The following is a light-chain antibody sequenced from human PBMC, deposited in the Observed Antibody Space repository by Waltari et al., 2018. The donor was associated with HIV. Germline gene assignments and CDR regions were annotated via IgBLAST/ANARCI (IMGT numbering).Light chain of an antibody. V-gene: IGKV3-15*01. CDR2: GAS. Sequence: ETVMRQSPDTLSVSPGERAPLSCRTSQSVSRNLAWYQQKPGQAPRLLIYGASTRATGIPARFSGSGSGTEFILTISTLQAEDVAVYYCQKYYSLPLTFGPGTKVDIK. J-gene: IGKJ3*01. CDR3: QKYYSLPLT. CDR1: QSVSRN.